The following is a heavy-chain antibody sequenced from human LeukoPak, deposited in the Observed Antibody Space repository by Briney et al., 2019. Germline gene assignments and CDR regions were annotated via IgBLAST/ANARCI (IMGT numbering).Heavy chain of an antibody. V-gene: IGHV1-18*01. J-gene: IGHJ4*02. Sequence: ASVKVSCKASGYTFTSYGISWVRQAPGQGLEWMGWISAYNGNTNYAQKLQGRVTMTTDTSTSTAYMELRSLRSDDTAVYYCARRLYYYDSSGYYSSYFDYWGQGTLVTVSS. CDR2: ISAYNGNT. CDR3: ARRLYYYDSSGYYSSYFDY. D-gene: IGHD3-22*01. CDR1: GYTFTSYG.